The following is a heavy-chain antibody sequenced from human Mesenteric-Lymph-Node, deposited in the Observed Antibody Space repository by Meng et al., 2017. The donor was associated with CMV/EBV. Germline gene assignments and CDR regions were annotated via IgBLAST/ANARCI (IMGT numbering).Heavy chain of an antibody. Sequence: ASVKVSCKASGYTFTDYYMHLVRQAPGQGLEWMGWINPNSGDTKYAQKFQGRVNMTRDTSISTAYMDLSRLRFNDTAVYYCARGRGWILGRSAFNIWGQGTMVTVSS. V-gene: IGHV1-2*02. CDR2: INPNSGDT. D-gene: IGHD7-27*01. CDR1: GYTFTDYY. J-gene: IGHJ3*02. CDR3: ARGRGWILGRSAFNI.